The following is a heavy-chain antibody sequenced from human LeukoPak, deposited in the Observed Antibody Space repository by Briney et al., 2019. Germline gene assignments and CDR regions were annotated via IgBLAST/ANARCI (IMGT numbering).Heavy chain of an antibody. CDR3: ARYCSSTSCPRDYGMDV. CDR1: GFTFRSYE. V-gene: IGHV3-48*03. J-gene: IGHJ6*02. D-gene: IGHD2-2*01. Sequence: PGGSLRLSCAASGFTFRSYEMNWVRQAPGKGLEWVSYISSSGSTIYYADSVKGRFTISRDNAKNSLYLQMNSLRAEDTAVYYCARYCSSTSCPRDYGMDVWGQGTTVTVSS. CDR2: ISSSGSTI.